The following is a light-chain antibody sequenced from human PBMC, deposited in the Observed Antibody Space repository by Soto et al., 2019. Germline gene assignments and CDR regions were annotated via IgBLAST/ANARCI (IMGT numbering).Light chain of an antibody. Sequence: EIVLTQSPGTLSLSPGERAILSCRASQSVSSYLAWYQQKPGQAPSLLIYGASTRATGTPARFSGSRSATDFTLTISRLEPEDFAVYYCQQYGTSPPLTFGAGTKVDIK. V-gene: IGKV3-20*01. J-gene: IGKJ4*01. CDR1: QSVSSY. CDR2: GAS. CDR3: QQYGTSPPLT.